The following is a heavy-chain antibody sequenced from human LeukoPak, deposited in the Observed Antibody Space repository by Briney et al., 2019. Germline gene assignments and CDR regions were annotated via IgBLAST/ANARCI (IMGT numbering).Heavy chain of an antibody. D-gene: IGHD5-18*01. CDR3: ARQYISGQWYFDY. J-gene: IGHJ4*02. CDR2: ISGSGGST. Sequence: GGSLRLSCTASGFTFGEYAMSWVRQAPGRGLEWVSAISGSGGSTYYADSVKGRFTISRDNSEKKLYLQMNSLRAEDTAVYYCARQYISGQWYFDYWGQGTLVTVSS. V-gene: IGHV3-23*01. CDR1: GFTFGEYA.